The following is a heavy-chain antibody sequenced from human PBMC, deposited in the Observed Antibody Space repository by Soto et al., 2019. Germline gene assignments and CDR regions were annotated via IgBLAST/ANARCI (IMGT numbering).Heavy chain of an antibody. Sequence: HPGGSLRLSCAASGFTFSSYAMHWVRQAPSKGLEWVAVISYDGSNKYYADSVKGRFTISRDNSKNTLYLQMNSLRAEDTAVYYCARDTLTYSSSSMSDYWGQGTLVTVSS. CDR1: GFTFSSYA. V-gene: IGHV3-30-3*01. CDR3: ARDTLTYSSSSMSDY. J-gene: IGHJ4*02. D-gene: IGHD6-6*01. CDR2: ISYDGSNK.